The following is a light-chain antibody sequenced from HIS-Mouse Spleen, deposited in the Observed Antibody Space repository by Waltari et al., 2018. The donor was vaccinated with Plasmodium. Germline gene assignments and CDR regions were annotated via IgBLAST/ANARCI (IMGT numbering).Light chain of an antibody. J-gene: IGKJ1*01. CDR2: GAS. CDR3: QQYGSSGT. CDR1: QSVSSSY. Sequence: EIVLTQSPGTLSLSPGERATLSCRASQSVSSSYLAWDQQKPGQAPRLLIYGASSRATGIPDRFSGSGSGRDFTLTISRLEPEDFAVYYCQQYGSSGTFGQGTKVEIK. V-gene: IGKV3-20*01.